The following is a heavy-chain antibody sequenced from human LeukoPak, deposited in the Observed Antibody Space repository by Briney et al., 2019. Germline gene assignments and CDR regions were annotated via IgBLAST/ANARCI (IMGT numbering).Heavy chain of an antibody. Sequence: RSETLSLTCTVSGGSISSYYWSWIRQPAGKGLEWIGRIYTSGSTNYNPSLKSRVTMSVDTSKNQFSLKLSSVTAADTAVYYCAREIGRLDITVVGGVIMTWGEGTLVTVSS. CDR3: AREIGRLDITVVGGVIMT. V-gene: IGHV4-4*07. J-gene: IGHJ4*02. CDR1: GGSISSYY. D-gene: IGHD3-10*01. CDR2: IYTSGST.